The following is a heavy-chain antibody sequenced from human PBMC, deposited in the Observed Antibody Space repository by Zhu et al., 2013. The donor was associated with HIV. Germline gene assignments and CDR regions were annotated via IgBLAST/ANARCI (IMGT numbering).Heavy chain of an antibody. CDR3: ARDFPVVVPAAPLDY. CDR1: GYTFTGYY. J-gene: IGHJ4*02. Sequence: QVQLVQSGAEVKKPGASVKVSCKASGYTFTGYYMHWVRQAPGQGLEWMGWINPNSGGTNYAQKFQGRVTMTRDTSISTAYMELSRLRSDDTAVYYCARDFPVVVPAAPLDYWGQGTLVHRLL. D-gene: IGHD2-2*01. CDR2: INPNSGGT. V-gene: IGHV1-2*02.